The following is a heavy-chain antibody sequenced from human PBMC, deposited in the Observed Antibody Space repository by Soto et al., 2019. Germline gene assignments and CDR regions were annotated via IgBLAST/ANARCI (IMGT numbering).Heavy chain of an antibody. CDR3: ARVSAGYWYFDL. V-gene: IGHV4-59*01. D-gene: IGHD6-19*01. CDR2: IYYSGST. CDR1: GGSISSYY. J-gene: IGHJ2*01. Sequence: QVQLQESGPGLVKPSETLSLTCTVSGGSISSYYWSWIRQPPGKGLEWIGCIYYSGSTNYNPFLKSRVTISVDTSKNQFSLKLSSVTAADTAVYYCARVSAGYWYFDLWGRGTLVTVSS.